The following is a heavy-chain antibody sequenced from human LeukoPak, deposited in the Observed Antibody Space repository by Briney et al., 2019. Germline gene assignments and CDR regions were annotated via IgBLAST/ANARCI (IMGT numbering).Heavy chain of an antibody. V-gene: IGHV3-33*01. J-gene: IGHJ4*02. D-gene: IGHD2-8*02. CDR1: GFTFSSYG. CDR2: IWYDGSNK. CDR3: ARDSVSLLGFDY. Sequence: GGSLRLPCAASGFTFSSYGMHWVRQAPGKGLEWVAVIWYDGSNKYYADSVKGRFTISRDNSKNTLYLQMNSLRAEDTAVYYCARDSVSLLGFDYWGQGTLVTVSS.